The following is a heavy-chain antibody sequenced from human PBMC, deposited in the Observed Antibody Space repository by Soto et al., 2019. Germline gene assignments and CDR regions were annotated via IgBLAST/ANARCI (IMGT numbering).Heavy chain of an antibody. CDR3: ARARRGVALAGRQVGFEDY. V-gene: IGHV1-69*06. CDR1: GGTFSSYA. J-gene: IGHJ4*02. Sequence: ASVKVSGKASGGTFSSYAISWVRQAPGQGLEWMGGIIPIFGTANYAQKFQGRVTITADKSTSTAYMELSSLRSEDTAVYYCARARRGVALAGRQVGFEDYWGQGTLVTVSS. D-gene: IGHD6-19*01. CDR2: IIPIFGTA.